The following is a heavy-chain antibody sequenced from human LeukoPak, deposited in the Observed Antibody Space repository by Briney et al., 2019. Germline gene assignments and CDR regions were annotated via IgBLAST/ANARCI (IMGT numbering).Heavy chain of an antibody. CDR3: ARSYNLNFDY. Sequence: GGSLRLSCVASGFAFNKYAMHWVRQAPGKGLEWLTFIRHDGSFKEYADSVKGRFIISRDNSKNTLYLQMNSLRVEDTAVYYCARSYNLNFDYWGQGILVTASS. V-gene: IGHV3-30*02. D-gene: IGHD3-10*01. CDR2: IRHDGSFK. J-gene: IGHJ4*02. CDR1: GFAFNKYA.